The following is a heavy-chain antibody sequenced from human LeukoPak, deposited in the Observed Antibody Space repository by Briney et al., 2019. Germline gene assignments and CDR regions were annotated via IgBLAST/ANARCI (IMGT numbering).Heavy chain of an antibody. Sequence: QSGGSLRLSCAASGFTFSDYGMSWVRQAPGEGLEWVANTNQVGSEKYYVDSVKGRFTISRDNAKNSLYLQMNSLRAEDTAVYYCARDRRGTGVYWDQGTLVTVSS. CDR3: ARDRRGTGVY. CDR1: GFTFSDYG. V-gene: IGHV3-7*01. J-gene: IGHJ4*02. D-gene: IGHD3-10*01. CDR2: TNQVGSEK.